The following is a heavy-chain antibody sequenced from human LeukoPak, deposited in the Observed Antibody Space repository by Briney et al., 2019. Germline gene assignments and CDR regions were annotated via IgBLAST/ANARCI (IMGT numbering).Heavy chain of an antibody. CDR1: GFTFSNYG. V-gene: IGHV1-18*01. Sequence: GASVKVSCKTSGFTFSNYGFSWVRQAPGQGLEWMGWISAYNGNTNYAQKLQGRVTMTTDTSTSTAYMELRSLRSDDTAVYYCAAGYCSSTSCYFGMDVWGQGTTVTVSS. J-gene: IGHJ6*02. D-gene: IGHD2-2*03. CDR3: AAGYCSSTSCYFGMDV. CDR2: ISAYNGNT.